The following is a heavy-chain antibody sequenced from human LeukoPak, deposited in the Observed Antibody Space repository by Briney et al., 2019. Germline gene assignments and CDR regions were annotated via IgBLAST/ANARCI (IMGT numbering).Heavy chain of an antibody. Sequence: ASVKVSCKTSGYTFTGYYMHWVRQAPGQGLECMGWINAGNGNIKYSQDFQGRVAFTSDTSASTSYMELSSLRSEDTAVYYCARDNSRAALGCTNFDYWGQGTLVTVSS. CDR2: INAGNGNI. D-gene: IGHD6-13*01. V-gene: IGHV1-3*01. CDR1: GYTFTGYY. CDR3: ARDNSRAALGCTNFDY. J-gene: IGHJ4*02.